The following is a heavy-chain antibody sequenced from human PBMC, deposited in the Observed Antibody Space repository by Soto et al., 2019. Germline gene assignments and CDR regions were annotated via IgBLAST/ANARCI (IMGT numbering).Heavy chain of an antibody. CDR1: GGTFSSYA. CDR3: ASSSYKGIAAAGAGDY. D-gene: IGHD6-13*01. J-gene: IGHJ4*02. V-gene: IGHV1-69*01. Sequence: QVQLVQSGAEVKKPGSSVKVSCKASGGTFSSYAISWVRQAPGQGLEWMGGIIPIFGTTNYAQKFQGRVTITADESTSTAYMELSSLRSEDTAVYYCASSSYKGIAAAGAGDYWGQGTLVTVSS. CDR2: IIPIFGTT.